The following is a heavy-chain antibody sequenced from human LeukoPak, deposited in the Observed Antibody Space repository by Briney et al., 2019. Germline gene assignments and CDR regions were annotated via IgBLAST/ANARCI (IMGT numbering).Heavy chain of an antibody. V-gene: IGHV3-23*01. Sequence: QPGGSLRLSCAASEFTFSSYAMSWVRQAPGKGLEWVSAISDSGGSTYYADSVKGRFTISRDNSKNTVYLQMNSLRAEDTAVYYCAKDRRACSNSSCYYRFDYWGQGTLVTVSS. D-gene: IGHD2-2*01. CDR2: ISDSGGST. J-gene: IGHJ4*02. CDR1: EFTFSSYA. CDR3: AKDRRACSNSSCYYRFDY.